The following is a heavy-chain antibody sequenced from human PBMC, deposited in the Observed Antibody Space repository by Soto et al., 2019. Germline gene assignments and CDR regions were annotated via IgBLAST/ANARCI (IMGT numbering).Heavy chain of an antibody. CDR1: GYSFSSYW. J-gene: IGHJ4*02. V-gene: IGHV5-10-1*01. D-gene: IGHD5-12*01. CDR2: ISPSDSYS. Sequence: TGESLKISCKGSGYSFSSYWITWVRQKPGEALEWMGRISPSDSYSDYSPTFQGHVSISTDKYTSTVYLEWSSLKASDTGMYYCARRLYNGYEIFDYWGQGTRVTVSS. CDR3: ARRLYNGYEIFDY.